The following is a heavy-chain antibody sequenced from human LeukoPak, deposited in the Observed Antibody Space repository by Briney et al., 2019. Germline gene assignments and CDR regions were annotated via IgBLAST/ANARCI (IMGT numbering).Heavy chain of an antibody. Sequence: GESLKISCKGSEYSFTTYWIGWVRQMPGKGLEWMGIIYPGDSDTRYSPPFQGQVTISADKSISTAYLQWRSLKASDTAMYYCARRSGRYQKYYFDYWGQGTLVTVSS. J-gene: IGHJ4*02. CDR1: EYSFTTYW. CDR2: IYPGDSDT. CDR3: ARRSGRYQKYYFDY. D-gene: IGHD1-26*01. V-gene: IGHV5-51*01.